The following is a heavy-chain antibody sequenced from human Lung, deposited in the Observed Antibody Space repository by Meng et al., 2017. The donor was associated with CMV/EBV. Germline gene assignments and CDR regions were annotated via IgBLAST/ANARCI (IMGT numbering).Heavy chain of an antibody. CDR3: ARVEVGITSGDY. Sequence: QAHWLQAGGGVKKPGASLKVSCKASGYTFTNYGITWVRQAPGQGLEWMGRISAYNGNTNYAQTLQGRVTMTTDTSTSTAYMELRSLRSDDTAVYYCARVEVGITSGDYWGQGTLVTVSS. J-gene: IGHJ4*02. V-gene: IGHV1-18*01. D-gene: IGHD1-26*01. CDR2: ISAYNGNT. CDR1: GYTFTNYG.